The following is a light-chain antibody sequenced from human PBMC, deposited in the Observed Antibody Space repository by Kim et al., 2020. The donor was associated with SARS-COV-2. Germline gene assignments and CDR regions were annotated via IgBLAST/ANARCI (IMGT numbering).Light chain of an antibody. V-gene: IGKV4-1*01. CDR1: QSVLYSSNNKNY. CDR2: WAS. J-gene: IGKJ1*01. CDR3: QQYYSTPRT. Sequence: ATINCKSSQSVLYSSNNKNYLAWYQQKPGQPPKLIIYWASTRDSGVPDRFSGSGSGTDFTLTISSLQAEDVAVYYCQQYYSTPRTFGQGTKVDIK.